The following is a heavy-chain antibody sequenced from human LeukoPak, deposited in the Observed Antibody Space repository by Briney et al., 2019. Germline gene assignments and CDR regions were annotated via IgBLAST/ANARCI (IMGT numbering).Heavy chain of an antibody. Sequence: GGSLRLSCAASGFTFSSYGMHWVRQAPGKGLEWVAFIRYEGSNKYYADSVKGRFTISRDNSKNTLYLQMNSLRAEDTAVYYCAKDSDSSSFDYWGQGTLVTVSS. D-gene: IGHD6-6*01. CDR1: GFTFSSYG. J-gene: IGHJ4*02. V-gene: IGHV3-30*02. CDR3: AKDSDSSSFDY. CDR2: IRYEGSNK.